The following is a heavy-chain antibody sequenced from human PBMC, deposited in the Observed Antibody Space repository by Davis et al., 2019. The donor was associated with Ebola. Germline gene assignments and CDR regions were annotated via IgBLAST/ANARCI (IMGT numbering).Heavy chain of an antibody. J-gene: IGHJ4*02. Sequence: MPSETLSLTCTVSGGSISSSSYYWGWIRQPPGKGLEWIGSIYYSGSTYYNPSLKSRVTISVDTSKNQFSLKLSSVTAADTAVYYCARQASGNCSGGSCYSAYFDYWGQGTLVTVSS. CDR3: ARQASGNCSGGSCYSAYFDY. V-gene: IGHV4-39*01. D-gene: IGHD2-15*01. CDR2: IYYSGST. CDR1: GGSISSSSYY.